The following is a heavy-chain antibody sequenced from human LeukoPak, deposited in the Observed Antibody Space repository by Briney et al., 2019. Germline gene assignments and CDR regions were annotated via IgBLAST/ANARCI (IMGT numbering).Heavy chain of an antibody. J-gene: IGHJ4*02. D-gene: IGHD3-10*01. CDR3: ARGWRFGELLGDFDY. V-gene: IGHV4-39*01. CDR2: IYYSGST. Sequence: SETLSLTCTVSGGSISSSSYYWGWIRQPPGKGLEWIGSIYYSGSTYYNPSLKSRVTISVDTSKNQFSLKLSSVTAADTAVYYCARGWRFGELLGDFDYWGQGTLVTVSS. CDR1: GGSISSSSYY.